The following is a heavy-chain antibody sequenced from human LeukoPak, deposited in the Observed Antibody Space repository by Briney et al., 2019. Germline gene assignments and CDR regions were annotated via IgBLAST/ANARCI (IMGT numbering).Heavy chain of an antibody. Sequence: GGSLRLSCAVSGFTASIYYMTWVRQAPGKGLEWVSFIYRDGSANYADSVKGRFTISRDNSNNTVYLQMDSLRAEDTAVYYWARAPGWNYFDYWGQGTLVTVSS. CDR3: ARAPGWNYFDY. V-gene: IGHV3-66*01. CDR2: IYRDGSA. CDR1: GFTASIYY. J-gene: IGHJ4*02. D-gene: IGHD2-15*01.